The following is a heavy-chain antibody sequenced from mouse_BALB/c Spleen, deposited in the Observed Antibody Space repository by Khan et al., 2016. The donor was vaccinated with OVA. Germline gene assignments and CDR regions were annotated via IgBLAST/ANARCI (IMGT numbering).Heavy chain of an antibody. D-gene: IGHD2-13*01. V-gene: IGHV2-9-2*01. Sequence: QVQLKESGPGLVAPSQSLSITCTVSGFSLTSYDISWIRQPPGKGLEWLGVMWTGGGTNYNSAFMSRLSISKDNSKNQVYLKMISLQTDDTAIYYCVRHVTFPMDYWGQGTSVTVSS. J-gene: IGHJ4*01. CDR2: MWTGGGT. CDR3: VRHVTFPMDY. CDR1: GFSLTSYD.